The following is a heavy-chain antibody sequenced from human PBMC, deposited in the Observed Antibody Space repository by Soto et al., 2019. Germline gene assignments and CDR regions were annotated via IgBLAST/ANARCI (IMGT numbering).Heavy chain of an antibody. CDR1: GFTFSSYS. CDR2: ISSSSSYI. Sequence: GGSLRLSCAASGFTFSSYSMNWVRQAPGKGLEWVSSISSSSSYIYYADSVKGRLTISRDNAKNSLYLQMNSLRAEDTAVYYCARDIASGSGSAYSYYMDVWGKGTTVTVFS. V-gene: IGHV3-21*01. J-gene: IGHJ6*03. CDR3: ARDIASGSGSAYSYYMDV. D-gene: IGHD3-10*01.